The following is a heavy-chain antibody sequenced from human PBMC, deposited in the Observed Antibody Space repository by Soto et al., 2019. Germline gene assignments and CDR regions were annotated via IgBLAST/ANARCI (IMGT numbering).Heavy chain of an antibody. CDR2: INPNSGGT. J-gene: IGHJ6*02. V-gene: IGHV1-2*02. CDR3: ARGSRTIFGVGFYYYGMDV. CDR1: GYTFTGYY. Sequence: QVQLVQSGAEVKKPGASVKVSCKASGYTFTGYYMHWVRQAPGQGLEWMGWINPNSGGTNYAQKFQGRVTMTRDTSISTAYMERSRLRSDDTAVYYCARGSRTIFGVGFYYYGMDVWGQGTTVTVSS. D-gene: IGHD3-3*01.